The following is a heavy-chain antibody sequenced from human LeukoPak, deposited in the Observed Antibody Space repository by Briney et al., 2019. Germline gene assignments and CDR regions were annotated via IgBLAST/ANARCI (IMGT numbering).Heavy chain of an antibody. D-gene: IGHD3-22*01. CDR1: GGSISSGGYY. CDR3: ARDRVVVTSNYFDY. CDR2: IYYSGST. V-gene: IGHV4-31*03. J-gene: IGHJ4*02. Sequence: PSETLSLACTVSGGSISSGGYYWSWIRQHPGKGLEWIGYIYYSGSTYYNPSLKSRVTISVDTSKNQFSLKLSSVTAADTAAYYCARDRVVVTSNYFDYWGQGTLVTVSS.